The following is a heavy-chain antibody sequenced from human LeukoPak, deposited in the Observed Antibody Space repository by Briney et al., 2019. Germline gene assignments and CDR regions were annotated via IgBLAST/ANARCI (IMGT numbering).Heavy chain of an antibody. D-gene: IGHD2-15*01. Sequence: SETLSLTCTVSGGSISSYYWSWIRQPPGKGLEWIGYIYYSGSTNYNPSLKSRVTISVDTSKNQFSLKLSSVIAADTAVYYCARGVGCSGGSCPLGDWFDPWGQGTLVTVSS. CDR2: IYYSGST. V-gene: IGHV4-59*01. J-gene: IGHJ5*02. CDR3: ARGVGCSGGSCPLGDWFDP. CDR1: GGSISSYY.